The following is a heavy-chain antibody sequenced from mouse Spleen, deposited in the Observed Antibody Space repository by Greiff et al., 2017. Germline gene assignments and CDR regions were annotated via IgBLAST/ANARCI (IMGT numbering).Heavy chain of an antibody. V-gene: IGHV1-4*01. CDR1: GYTFTSYT. CDR2: INPSSGYT. D-gene: IGHD1-2*01. CDR3: ARSGELRLFAY. Sequence: VKLQESGAELARPGASVKMSCKASGYTFTSYTMHWVKQRPGQGLEWIGYINPSSGYTKYNQKFKDKATLTADKSSSTAYMQLSSLTSEDSAVYYCARSGELRLFAYWGQGTLVTVSA. J-gene: IGHJ3*01.